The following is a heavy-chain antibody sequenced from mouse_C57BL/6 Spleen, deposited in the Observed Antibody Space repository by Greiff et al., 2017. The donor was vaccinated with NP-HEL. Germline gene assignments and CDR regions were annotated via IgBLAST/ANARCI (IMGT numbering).Heavy chain of an antibody. CDR3: ARSRDYYGSSYGFAY. CDR2: IYPSDSET. V-gene: IGHV1-61*01. Sequence: QVQLKQPGAELVRPGSSVKLSCKASGYTFTSYWMDWVKQRPGQGLEWIGNIYPSDSETHYNQKFKDKATLTVDKSSSTAYMQLSSLTSEDSAVYYCARSRDYYGSSYGFAYWGQGTLVTVSA. J-gene: IGHJ3*01. CDR1: GYTFTSYW. D-gene: IGHD1-1*01.